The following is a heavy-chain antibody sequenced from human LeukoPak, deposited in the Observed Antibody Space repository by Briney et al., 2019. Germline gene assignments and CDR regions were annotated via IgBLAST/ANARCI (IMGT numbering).Heavy chain of an antibody. CDR1: GFSFTRYG. D-gene: IGHD4-17*01. CDR2: ISDDGRNK. V-gene: IGHV3-30*18. J-gene: IGHJ4*02. CDR3: AKRPSDYGDYVTYFDY. Sequence: GGSLRLSCAASGFSFTRYGMHWVRQAPGKGLEWVGVISDDGRNKKHADSVKGRFTISRDNSKDTLYLQMNSLRDEDTAVYYCAKRPSDYGDYVTYFDYWGQGTLVTVSS.